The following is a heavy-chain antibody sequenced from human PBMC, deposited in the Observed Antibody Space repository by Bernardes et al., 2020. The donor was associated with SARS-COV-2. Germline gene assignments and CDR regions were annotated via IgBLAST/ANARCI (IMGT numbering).Heavy chain of an antibody. D-gene: IGHD1-26*01. V-gene: IGHV3-74*01. CDR3: ARGSGNYYFDY. CDR1: GFTFSSYW. Sequence: GGSLRVSCAASGFTFSSYWMHWVRLGPGKGPVWVSRINGDGSSINYADSVKGRFTISRDNARNTLYLEMNSLRAEDTAVYYCARGSGNYYFDYWGQGTLVTVSS. CDR2: INGDGSSI. J-gene: IGHJ4*02.